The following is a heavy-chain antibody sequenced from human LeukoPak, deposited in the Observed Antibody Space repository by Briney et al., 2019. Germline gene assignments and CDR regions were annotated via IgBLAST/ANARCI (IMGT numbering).Heavy chain of an antibody. CDR2: ITDSGGTT. CDR1: GYKFNSYA. D-gene: IGHD2-15*01. Sequence: QPGGSLRLSCAASGYKFNSYAMVWVRQAPGKGLEWVSGITDSGGTTYYADSVKGRFTISRDNSKSTLYLQMNSLRAEDTAVYYCAKDWVQLLPLYYFDYWGQGTLVTVSS. CDR3: AKDWVQLLPLYYFDY. V-gene: IGHV3-23*01. J-gene: IGHJ4*02.